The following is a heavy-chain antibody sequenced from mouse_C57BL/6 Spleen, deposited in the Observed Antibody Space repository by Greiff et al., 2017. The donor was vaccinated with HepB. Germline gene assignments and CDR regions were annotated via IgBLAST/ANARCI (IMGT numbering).Heavy chain of an antibody. Sequence: QVQLKQSGPELVKPGASVKISCKASGYAFSSSWMNWVKQRPGKGLEWIGRIYPGDGDTNYNGKFKGKATLTADKSSSTAYMQLSSLTSEDSAVSFCARRLRRYYAMDYWGQGTSVTVSS. CDR2: IYPGDGDT. V-gene: IGHV1-82*01. CDR3: ARRLRRYYAMDY. D-gene: IGHD2-4*01. J-gene: IGHJ4*01. CDR1: GYAFSSSW.